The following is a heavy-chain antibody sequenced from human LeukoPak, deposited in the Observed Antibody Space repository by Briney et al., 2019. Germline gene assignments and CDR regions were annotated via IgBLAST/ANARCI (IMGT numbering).Heavy chain of an antibody. CDR1: GGSFSGYY. V-gene: IGHV4-34*01. Sequence: SETLSLTCAVYGGSFSGYYWSWIRQPTGKGLEWIGEINHSGSTNYNPSLKSRVTISVDTSKNQFSLKLSSVTAADTAVYYCARAFAGLGAFDIWGQGTMVTVSS. CDR3: ARAFAGLGAFDI. CDR2: INHSGST. J-gene: IGHJ3*02. D-gene: IGHD6-13*01.